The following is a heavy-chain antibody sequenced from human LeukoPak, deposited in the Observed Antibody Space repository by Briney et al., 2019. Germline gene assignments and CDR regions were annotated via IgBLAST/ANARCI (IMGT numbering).Heavy chain of an antibody. CDR1: GYTFTGYY. CDR2: INPNSGGT. D-gene: IGHD2-15*01. CDR3: ARAPRCSGGSCYWFDP. J-gene: IGHJ5*02. Sequence: ASVKVSCKASGYTFTGYYMHWVRQAPGQGLEWMGRINPNSGGTNYAQKFQGRVTMTRDTSISTAYMELSRLRSDGTAVYYCARAPRCSGGSCYWFDPWGQGTLATVSS. V-gene: IGHV1-2*06.